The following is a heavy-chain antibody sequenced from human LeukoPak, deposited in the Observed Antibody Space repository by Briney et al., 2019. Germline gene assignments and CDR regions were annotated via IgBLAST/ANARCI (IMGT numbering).Heavy chain of an antibody. CDR1: GFTFDDYG. CDR2: IKSDGSST. Sequence: GGSLRLSCAASGFTFDDYGMSWVRQAPGKGLVWVSRIKSDGSSTSYADSVKGRFTISRDNAKNTLYLQMNSLRAEDTAVYYCANLSGSGAPDAFDIWGQGTMVTVSS. CDR3: ANLSGSGAPDAFDI. V-gene: IGHV3-74*01. D-gene: IGHD3-9*01. J-gene: IGHJ3*02.